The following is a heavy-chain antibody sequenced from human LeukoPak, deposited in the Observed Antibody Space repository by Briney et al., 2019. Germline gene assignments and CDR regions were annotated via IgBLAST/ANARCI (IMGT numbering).Heavy chain of an antibody. V-gene: IGHV3-49*04. D-gene: IGHD3-22*01. CDR3: TRAIKRQSTMIVVVIGEEDAFDI. Sequence: GGSLRLSCTASGFTFGDYAMSWVRQAPGKGLEWVGFIRSKAYGGTTEYAASVKGRFTISRDDSKSIAYLQMNSLKTEDTAVYYCTRAIKRQSTMIVVVIGEEDAFDIWGQGAMVTVSS. J-gene: IGHJ3*02. CDR2: IRSKAYGGTT. CDR1: GFTFGDYA.